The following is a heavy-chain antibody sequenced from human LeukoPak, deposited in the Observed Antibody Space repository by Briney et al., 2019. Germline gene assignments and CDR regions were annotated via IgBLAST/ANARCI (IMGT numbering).Heavy chain of an antibody. CDR2: IKSKTDGGTT. Sequence: GGSLRLSCAASGFTFSNAWMSWVRQAPGKGLEWVGRIKSKTDGGTTDYAAPVKGRFTISRDDSKNTLYLQMNSLKTEDTAVYYCTTDDPTMYYYDSSGYYSRGYWGQGTLVTVSS. V-gene: IGHV3-15*01. CDR1: GFTFSNAW. D-gene: IGHD3-22*01. CDR3: TTDDPTMYYYDSSGYYSRGY. J-gene: IGHJ4*02.